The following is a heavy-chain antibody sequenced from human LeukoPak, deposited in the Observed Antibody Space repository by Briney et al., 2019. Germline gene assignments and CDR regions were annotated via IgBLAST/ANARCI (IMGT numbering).Heavy chain of an antibody. J-gene: IGHJ3*02. D-gene: IGHD3-22*01. CDR2: FDPEDGET. CDR3: ATFGIVVVTPDAFDI. V-gene: IGHV1-24*01. CDR1: GYTLTELS. Sequence: ASVKVSCKVSGYTLTELSMHWVRQAPGKGLEWMGGFDPEDGETIYAQKFQGRVTMNEDTSTDTAYMELSSLRSGDTAVYYCATFGIVVVTPDAFDIWGQGTMVTVSS.